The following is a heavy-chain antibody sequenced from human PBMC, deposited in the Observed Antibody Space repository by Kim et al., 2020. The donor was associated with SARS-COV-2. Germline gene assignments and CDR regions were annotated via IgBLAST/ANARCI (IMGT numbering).Heavy chain of an antibody. CDR3: ARTEKVRGVHFYFDY. Sequence: SETLSLTCTVSGGAISSGAHFWSWLRQHPGKGLEWIGYVFTSGSTYYIPSLKSRAAISVDTSKNRFSLEMTSVTAADTAVYYCARTEKVRGVHFYFDYWGQGTLVTV. V-gene: IGHV4-31*03. CDR1: GGAISSGAHF. CDR2: VFTSGST. J-gene: IGHJ4*02. D-gene: IGHD3-10*01.